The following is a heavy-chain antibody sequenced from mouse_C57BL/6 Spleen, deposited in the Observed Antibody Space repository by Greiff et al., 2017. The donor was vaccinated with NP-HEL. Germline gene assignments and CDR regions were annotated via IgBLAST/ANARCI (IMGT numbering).Heavy chain of an antibody. CDR3: ARSKAYYSNHYAMDY. CDR2: INPSNGGT. V-gene: IGHV1-53*01. Sequence: QVQLQQPGTELVKPGASVKLSCKASGYTFTSYWMHWVKQRPGQGLEWIGNINPSNGGTNYNEKFKSKATLTVDKSSSTAYMQLSSLTSEDSAVYYCARSKAYYSNHYAMDYWGQGTSVTVSS. CDR1: GYTFTSYW. D-gene: IGHD2-5*01. J-gene: IGHJ4*01.